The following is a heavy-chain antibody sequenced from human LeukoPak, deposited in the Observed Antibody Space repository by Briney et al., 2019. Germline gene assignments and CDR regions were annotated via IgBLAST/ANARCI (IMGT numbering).Heavy chain of an antibody. Sequence: GSLRLSCTASGFTFGDYAMSWVRQPPGKGLEWIGEINHSGSTNYNPSLKSRVTISVDTSKNQFSLKLSSVTAADTAVYYCARGPSYYDFWSGYYRDFQHWGQGTLVTVSS. D-gene: IGHD3-3*01. V-gene: IGHV4-34*01. CDR3: ARGPSYYDFWSGYYRDFQH. CDR1: GFTFGDYA. CDR2: INHSGST. J-gene: IGHJ1*01.